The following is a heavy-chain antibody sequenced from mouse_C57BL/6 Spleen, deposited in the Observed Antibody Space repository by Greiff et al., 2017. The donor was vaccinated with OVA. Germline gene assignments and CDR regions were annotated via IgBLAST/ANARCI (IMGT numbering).Heavy chain of an antibody. J-gene: IGHJ4*01. Sequence: VQLQQPGAELVKPGASVKLSCKASGYTFTSYWMQWVKQRPGQGLEWIGEIDPSDSYTNYNQKFKGKATLTVDTSSSTAYMQLSSLTSEDSAVYYCARTRESYAMDYWGQGTSVTVSS. V-gene: IGHV1-50*01. CDR3: ARTRESYAMDY. CDR1: GYTFTSYW. CDR2: IDPSDSYT.